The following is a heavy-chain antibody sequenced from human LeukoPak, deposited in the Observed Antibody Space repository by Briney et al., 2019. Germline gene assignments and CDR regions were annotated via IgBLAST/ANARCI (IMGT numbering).Heavy chain of an antibody. CDR2: ISGSGGST. CDR3: AKGDYYDSSGYPDY. D-gene: IGHD3-22*01. J-gene: IGHJ4*02. CDR1: GFTFSSYA. Sequence: GGSLRLSCAASGFTFSSYAMSWVRQAPGKGLEWVSAISGSGGSTYYADSVKGRFTISRDNSKNTLYLQMNSLRAEDTALYYCAKGDYYDSSGYPDYWGQGTLVTVSS. V-gene: IGHV3-23*01.